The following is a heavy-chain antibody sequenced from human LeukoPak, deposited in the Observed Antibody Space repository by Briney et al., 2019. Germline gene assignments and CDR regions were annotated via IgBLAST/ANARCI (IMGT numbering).Heavy chain of an antibody. CDR3: ARGRPGWFDP. Sequence: PGGSLRLSCEVSGFTFSSYEMNWVRQAPGKGLEWVSYISSSGSSIYYADSVKGRFTISRDNAKNSLYLQMNSLRAEDTAVYYCARGRPGWFDPWGQGTLVTVSS. CDR2: ISSSGSSI. V-gene: IGHV3-48*03. J-gene: IGHJ5*02. CDR1: GFTFSSYE.